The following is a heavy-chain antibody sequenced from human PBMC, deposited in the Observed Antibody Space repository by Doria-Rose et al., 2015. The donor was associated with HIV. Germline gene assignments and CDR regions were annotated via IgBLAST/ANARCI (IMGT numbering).Heavy chain of an antibody. V-gene: IGHV2-26*01. CDR1: GVSLSSPGMG. D-gene: IGHD6-13*01. CDR3: ARIKSSRWYHKYYFDF. Sequence: QVTLKESGPVLVKPTETLTLTCTVSGVSLSSPGMGASWIRQPPGKALEWLANIFSDDERSYKTSLKSRLTISRGTSKSQVVLTMTDMDTVDTATYYCARIKSSRWYHKYYFDFWGQGTLVIVSA. J-gene: IGHJ4*02. CDR2: IFSDDER.